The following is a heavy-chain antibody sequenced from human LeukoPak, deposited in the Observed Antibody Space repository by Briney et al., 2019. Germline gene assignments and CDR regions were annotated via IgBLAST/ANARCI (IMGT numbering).Heavy chain of an antibody. J-gene: IGHJ4*02. CDR3: ARVFYDSGGYYYDY. D-gene: IGHD3-22*01. Sequence: GGSLRLSCAASGFTFSSYAMHWVRQAPGKGLEYVSAISSGGGTTYYANSVKGRFTISRDNSENPLYLQMGGLRAEEMAVYYCARVFYDSGGYYYDYWGQGTLVTVSS. CDR1: GFTFSSYA. CDR2: ISSGGGTT. V-gene: IGHV3-64*01.